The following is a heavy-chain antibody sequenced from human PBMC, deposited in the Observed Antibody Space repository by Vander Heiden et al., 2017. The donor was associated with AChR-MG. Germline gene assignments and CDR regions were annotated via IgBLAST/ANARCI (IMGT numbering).Heavy chain of an antibody. D-gene: IGHD4-17*01. CDR3: ARDPYGDSAFDY. CDR2: INPNGGST. V-gene: IGHV1-46*01. J-gene: IGHJ4*02. Sequence: QVQLVQSGAEVKKPGASVKVSCKASGFTFTSYYMHWVRQAPGQGLEWMGIINPNGGSTSYAQKFQGRVTMTRDTSTSTVYMELSSLISEDTAVYYCARDPYGDSAFDYWGQGTLVTVSS. CDR1: GFTFTSYY.